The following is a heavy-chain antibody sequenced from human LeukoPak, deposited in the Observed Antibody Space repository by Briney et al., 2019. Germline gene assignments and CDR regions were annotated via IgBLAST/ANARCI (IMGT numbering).Heavy chain of an antibody. CDR1: GGSISSYY. V-gene: IGHV4-59*12. CDR2: IYYSGST. D-gene: IGHD1-7*01. CDR3: ARETGTTFDY. Sequence: SETLSLTCTVSGGSISSYYWSWIRQPPGKGLEWIGYIYYSGSTNYNPSLKSRVTMSVDTSKNQFSLKLSSVTAADTAVYYCARETGTTFDYWGQGTLVTVSS. J-gene: IGHJ4*02.